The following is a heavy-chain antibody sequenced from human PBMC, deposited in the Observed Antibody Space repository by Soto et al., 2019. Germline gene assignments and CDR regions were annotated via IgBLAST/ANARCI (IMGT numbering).Heavy chain of an antibody. J-gene: IGHJ5*02. D-gene: IGHD2-2*01. CDR1: GFAFSDPY. V-gene: IGHV3-23*01. Sequence: GSLRLSCAASGFAFSDPYMSWVRQAPGKGLEWVSAISGSGGSTYYADSVKGRFTISRDNSKNTLYLQMNSLRAEDTAVYYCAKSLAYCSSTSCYFNWFDPWGQGTLVTVSS. CDR2: ISGSGGST. CDR3: AKSLAYCSSTSCYFNWFDP.